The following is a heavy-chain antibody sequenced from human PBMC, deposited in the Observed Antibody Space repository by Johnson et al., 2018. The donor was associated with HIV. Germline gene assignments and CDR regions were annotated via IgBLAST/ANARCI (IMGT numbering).Heavy chain of an antibody. V-gene: IGHV3-72*01. Sequence: VQLVESGGGVVQPGGSLRLSCAASGFTFTDHYMHWVRPAPGKGLEWVGRTRNKTHSYTTEYAASVIGRFTISRDDSKNSLYLQMNSLKSEDTAVYYCATGASSTWSLGALDIWGQGTMVTVSS. J-gene: IGHJ3*02. CDR1: GFTFTDHY. CDR3: ATGASSTWSLGALDI. D-gene: IGHD6-13*01. CDR2: TRNKTHSYTT.